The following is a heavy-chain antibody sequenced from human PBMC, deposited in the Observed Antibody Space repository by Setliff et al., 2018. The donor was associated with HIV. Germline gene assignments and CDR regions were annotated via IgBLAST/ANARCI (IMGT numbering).Heavy chain of an antibody. V-gene: IGHV4-61*02. J-gene: IGHJ5*01. CDR1: GGSIDSGNYD. CDR2: IYTRGST. D-gene: IGHD5-12*01. Sequence: SETLSLTCTVSGGSIDSGNYDWNWVRQPGGKGLEWIGRIYTRGSTKYSPTFESRVTMSLDTSKDQFTLNLRSVTAADTALYYCVRSGCNGNICYDSRGWLDSWGQGTLVTVSS. CDR3: VRSGCNGNICYDSRGWLDS.